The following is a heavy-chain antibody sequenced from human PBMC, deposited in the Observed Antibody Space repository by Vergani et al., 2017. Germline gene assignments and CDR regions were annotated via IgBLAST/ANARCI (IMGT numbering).Heavy chain of an antibody. J-gene: IGHJ4*02. Sequence: EVRLVQSGPEVKKPGESVKISCETSGYTFTNYWVAWVRQRPGKGLEWMGLIFPGDADTRYSPSVQGRVSISVDRSIDTAFLHWSSLKGSDTAMYYCVRFYDSSGFAADYWGQGTLVTVSS. D-gene: IGHD3-22*01. CDR3: VRFYDSSGFAADY. CDR1: GYTFTNYW. CDR2: IFPGDADT. V-gene: IGHV5-51*01.